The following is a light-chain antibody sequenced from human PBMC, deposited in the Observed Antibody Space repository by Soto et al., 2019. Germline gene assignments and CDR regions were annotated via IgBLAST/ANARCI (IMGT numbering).Light chain of an antibody. CDR1: SSNIGSNT. V-gene: IGLV1-44*01. Sequence: QSVRTQPPSASGTPGQRVTISCSGSSSNIGSNTVNWYQQLPGTAPKLLIYNNNQRPSGVPDRISGSKSGTSASLAISGLQFEDESDYYCAAWDDSLKGPVFGGGTKLTVL. CDR3: AAWDDSLKGPV. CDR2: NNN. J-gene: IGLJ2*01.